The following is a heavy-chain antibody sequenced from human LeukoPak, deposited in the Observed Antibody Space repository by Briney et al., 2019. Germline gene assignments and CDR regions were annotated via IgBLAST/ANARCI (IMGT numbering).Heavy chain of an antibody. D-gene: IGHD1-26*01. CDR3: TSDPTFYSGRYCFDY. CDR2: ISSSGSTI. CDR1: GFTFSDYY. V-gene: IGHV3-11*01. J-gene: IGHJ4*02. Sequence: GGSLRLSCAASGFTFSDYYMSWIRQAPGKGLEWVSYISSSGSTIYYADSVKGRFTISRDNAKNSLYLQMNSLRAEVTAVYYCTSDPTFYSGRYCFDYWGQGTLVTVSS.